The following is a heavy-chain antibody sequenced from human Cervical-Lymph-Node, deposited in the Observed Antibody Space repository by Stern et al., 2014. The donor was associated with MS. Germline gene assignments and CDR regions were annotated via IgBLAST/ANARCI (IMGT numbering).Heavy chain of an antibody. D-gene: IGHD2-21*01. V-gene: IGHV1-2*02. CDR1: GYTFTDYY. J-gene: IGHJ4*02. CDR3: ARGLATAVIADY. Sequence: QVQLVQSGADVKKPGASVKVSCKASGYTFTDYYMQWVRQAPGQGLEWMGWIHPNSGDTNYARKFQGRVTLTRDTSISTAYLELSRLRYDDTAVYYCARGLATAVIADYWGQGTLVTVS. CDR2: IHPNSGDT.